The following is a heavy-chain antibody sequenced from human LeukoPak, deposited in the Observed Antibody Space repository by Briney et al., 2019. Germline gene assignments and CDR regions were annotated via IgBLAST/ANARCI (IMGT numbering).Heavy chain of an antibody. V-gene: IGHV1-2*02. Sequence: ASVKVSCKASGYTFTAYYIHWVRQAPGQGLEGMGWIDPNSGGTNYAQRFQGRVTMTRDTSISTAYMELSRLRSDDTAVYYCARGGSMIFRVLNDWGQGARVTVSS. CDR3: ARGGSMIFRVLND. D-gene: IGHD3/OR15-3a*01. CDR1: GYTFTAYY. J-gene: IGHJ4*02. CDR2: IDPNSGGT.